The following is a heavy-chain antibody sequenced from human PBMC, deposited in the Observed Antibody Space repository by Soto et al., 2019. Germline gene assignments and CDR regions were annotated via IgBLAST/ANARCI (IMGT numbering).Heavy chain of an antibody. CDR2: IYYSGTT. Sequence: QLQLQESGPGLVKPSETLSLTCTVSGGSINTNGYYWAWIRQPPGKGLEWIGSIYYSGTTYYNPSLKSRVIISSDMSKNLFSLRLTSVTAADTAVYSCARHPSGYYYSWGQGTPVTGSS. J-gene: IGHJ5*02. V-gene: IGHV4-39*01. CDR3: ARHPSGYYYS. CDR1: GGSINTNGYY. D-gene: IGHD3-3*01.